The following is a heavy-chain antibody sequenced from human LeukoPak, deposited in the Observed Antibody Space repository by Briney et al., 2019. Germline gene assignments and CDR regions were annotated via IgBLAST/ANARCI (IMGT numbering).Heavy chain of an antibody. CDR1: GYSISSGYY. Sequence: SETLSLTCGVSGYSISSGYYRAWLRPPPGKGLEFIDIINHSGSSYYNPSLKSRLTLARDTPNNQFSLKLRPVTAADTAVYYCARRTPSWAFDIWGQGTMVTVSS. V-gene: IGHV4-38-2*01. CDR2: INHSGSS. J-gene: IGHJ3*02. CDR3: ARRTPSWAFDI.